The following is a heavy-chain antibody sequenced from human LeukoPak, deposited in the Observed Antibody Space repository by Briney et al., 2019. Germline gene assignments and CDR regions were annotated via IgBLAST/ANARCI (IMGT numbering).Heavy chain of an antibody. V-gene: IGHV3-23*01. Sequence: GGSLRLSCAASGFTFDNYAMNWVRQAPGKGLEWVSGISSSGSNTYYADSVKGRFTISRDNSKNTLYLQMNSLRADDTAVYYCAKGGYSSSSPFDYWGQGTLVTVSS. J-gene: IGHJ4*02. CDR1: GFTFDNYA. D-gene: IGHD6-13*01. CDR3: AKGGYSSSSPFDY. CDR2: ISSSGSNT.